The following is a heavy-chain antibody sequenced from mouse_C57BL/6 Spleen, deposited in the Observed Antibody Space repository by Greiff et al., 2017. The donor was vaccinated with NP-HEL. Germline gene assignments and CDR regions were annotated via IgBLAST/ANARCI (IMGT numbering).Heavy chain of an antibody. D-gene: IGHD2-1*01. CDR1: GYAFSSSW. J-gene: IGHJ2*01. CDR3: ARGRLYGNYGY. Sequence: VQLQQSGPELVKPGASVKISCKASGYAFSSSWMNWVKQRPGKGLEWIGRIYPGDGDTNYNGKFKGKATLTADKSSSTAYMQLSSLTSEDSAVYFCARGRLYGNYGYWGQGTTLTVSS. CDR2: IYPGDGDT. V-gene: IGHV1-82*01.